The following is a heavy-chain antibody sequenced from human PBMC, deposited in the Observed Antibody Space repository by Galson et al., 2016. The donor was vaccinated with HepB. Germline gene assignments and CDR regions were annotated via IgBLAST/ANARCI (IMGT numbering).Heavy chain of an antibody. CDR2: INTNTGNP. CDR1: GYTFTAYA. V-gene: IGHV7-4-1*02. Sequence: SVKVSCKASGYTFTAYAINWVRQAPGQGLEWLGWINTNTGNPTYARGFTGRFVFSLDTSVSTAYLQISSLKAEDTAIYYCVRDPKLSGSWYLFDPWGQGTLVTVSS. CDR3: VRDPKLSGSWYLFDP. J-gene: IGHJ5*02. D-gene: IGHD6-13*01.